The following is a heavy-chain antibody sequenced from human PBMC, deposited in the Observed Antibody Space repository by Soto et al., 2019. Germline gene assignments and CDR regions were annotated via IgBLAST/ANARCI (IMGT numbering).Heavy chain of an antibody. CDR1: GFTVSSYY. D-gene: IGHD2-15*01. J-gene: IGHJ1*01. CDR2: IYSGGST. Sequence: ELQLVESGGGLVQPGGSLRLSCAASGFTVSSYYMSWVRQAPGKGLEWVSVIYSGGSTYYADSVKGRFTISRHNSKHTLYLQMNSLRAEGTAVYYCARVLGYCSGGSCYSHYFQHRGQCTLVTVSS. V-gene: IGHV3-53*04. CDR3: ARVLGYCSGGSCYSHYFQH.